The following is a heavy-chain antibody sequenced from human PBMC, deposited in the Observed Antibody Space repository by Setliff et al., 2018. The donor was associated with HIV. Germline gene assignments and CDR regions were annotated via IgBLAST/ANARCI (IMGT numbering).Heavy chain of an antibody. J-gene: IGHJ5*02. D-gene: IGHD3-22*01. CDR3: AKSYFDRSGYLGS. Sequence: AGGSLRLSCIASGFSFNNYYMTWVRQAPGKGLEWVGNIKSDGTEKNYADSVRGRFTISRDNTKNSLYLQMNSLGAEDTAVYYCAKSYFDRSGYLGSWGQGTLVTVSS. CDR1: GFSFNNYY. CDR2: IKSDGTEK. V-gene: IGHV3-7*01.